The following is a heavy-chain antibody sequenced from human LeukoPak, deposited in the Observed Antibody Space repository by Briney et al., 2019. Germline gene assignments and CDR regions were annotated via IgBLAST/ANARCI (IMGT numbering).Heavy chain of an antibody. CDR1: GGSFSGYY. CDR3: ARSRDYGNWFDP. Sequence: SETLSLTCAVYGGSFSGYYWSWIRQPPGKGLEWIGEINHSGSTNYNPSLKSRVTISVDTSKNQFSLKLSSVTAADTAVYYCARSRDYGNWFDPWGQGTLVTVSS. D-gene: IGHD4/OR15-4a*01. V-gene: IGHV4-34*01. J-gene: IGHJ5*02. CDR2: INHSGST.